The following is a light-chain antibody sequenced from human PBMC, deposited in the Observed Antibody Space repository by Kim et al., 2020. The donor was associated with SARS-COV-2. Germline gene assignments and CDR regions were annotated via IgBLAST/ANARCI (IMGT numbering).Light chain of an antibody. CDR1: QGISSY. CDR2: GAS. CDR3: QQLDSYPLT. J-gene: IGKJ4*01. Sequence: IQLTQSPSSLSASVGDRVTITCRASQGISSYLAWYQQKPGKAPKLLIYGASTLQSGVSSRFSGSGSGTDFTLTISSLQPEDSATYYSQQLDSYPLTFGGGTKVDIK. V-gene: IGKV1-9*01.